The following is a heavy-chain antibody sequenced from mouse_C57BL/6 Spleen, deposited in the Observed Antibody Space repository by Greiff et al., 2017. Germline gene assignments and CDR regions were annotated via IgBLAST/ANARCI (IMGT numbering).Heavy chain of an antibody. CDR1: GYSITSGYY. CDR3: ARYGSSLFAY. CDR2: ISYDGSN. D-gene: IGHD1-1*01. Sequence: EVQLQQSGPGLVKPSQSLSLTCSVTGYSITSGYYWNWIRQFPGNKLEWMGYISYDGSNNYNPSLKNRISITRDTSKNQFFLKLNSVTTEDTATYYCARYGSSLFAYWGQGTLVTVSA. J-gene: IGHJ3*01. V-gene: IGHV3-6*01.